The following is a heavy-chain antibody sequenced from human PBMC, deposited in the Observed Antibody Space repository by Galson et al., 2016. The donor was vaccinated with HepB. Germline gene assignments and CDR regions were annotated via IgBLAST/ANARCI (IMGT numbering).Heavy chain of an antibody. J-gene: IGHJ4*02. Sequence: SVKVSCKASGYTFTSYYMHWVRQAPGQGLEWMGIINPSGGSTSYAQKFQGRVTMTTDSSTRTAYMELRSLRFDDTAVYYCARGDSYDSNAPMAFWGQGTLVTVSS. CDR1: GYTFTSYY. CDR2: INPSGGST. V-gene: IGHV1-46*01. CDR3: ARGDSYDSNAPMAF. D-gene: IGHD3-22*01.